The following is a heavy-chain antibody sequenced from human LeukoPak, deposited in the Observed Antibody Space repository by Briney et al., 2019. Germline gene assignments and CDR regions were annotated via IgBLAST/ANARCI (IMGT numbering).Heavy chain of an antibody. D-gene: IGHD5-24*01. Sequence: SETLSLTCTVSGGSISSGGYYWSWIRQHPGKGLEWIGYIYYSGSTNYNPSLKSRVTISVDTSKNQFSLKLSSVTAADTAVYYCARHGRRDGYDYWGQGTLVTVSS. CDR1: GGSISSGGYY. CDR3: ARHGRRDGYDY. CDR2: IYYSGST. V-gene: IGHV4-61*08. J-gene: IGHJ4*02.